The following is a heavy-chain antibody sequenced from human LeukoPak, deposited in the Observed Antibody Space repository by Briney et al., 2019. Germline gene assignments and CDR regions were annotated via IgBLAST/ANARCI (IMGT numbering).Heavy chain of an antibody. Sequence: PSETLSLTCTVSGGSISSYYWIWLRQPPGKGLEWMGYIYYCGSTNYNPSLKSRLTISVDAPKTLFSLKLGSVTAADGAVYYCARDERRRDGYNYAEVWGQGTLVTVSS. V-gene: IGHV4-59*01. D-gene: IGHD5-24*01. CDR1: GGSISSYY. CDR3: ARDERRRDGYNYAEV. CDR2: IYYCGST. J-gene: IGHJ4*02.